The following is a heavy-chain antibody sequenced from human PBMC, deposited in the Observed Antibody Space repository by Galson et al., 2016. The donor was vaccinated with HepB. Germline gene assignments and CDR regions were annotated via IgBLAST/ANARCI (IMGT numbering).Heavy chain of an antibody. CDR1: GGFVTSSDHY. CDR2: VYYTGST. Sequence: SETLSLTCTVPGGFVTSSDHYWSWIRQPPGKGLEWLGNVYYTGSTKDNPSLKSRVTISVDTSNNQFSLKLTSVTAADTAVYYCARDGRYRESRYFDSWGQGRLVTVSS. D-gene: IGHD1-26*01. V-gene: IGHV4-61*08. J-gene: IGHJ4*02. CDR3: ARDGRYRESRYFDS.